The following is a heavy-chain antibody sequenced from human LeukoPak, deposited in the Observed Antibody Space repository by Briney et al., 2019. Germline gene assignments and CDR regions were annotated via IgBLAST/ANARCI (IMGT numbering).Heavy chain of an antibody. CDR2: INHSGST. D-gene: IGHD3-10*02. V-gene: IGHV4-34*01. CDR1: GESFTDYY. J-gene: IGHJ4*02. Sequence: SETLSLTCDVYGESFTDYYWNWIRQSPGKGLEWIGDINHSGSTNYNPSLKSRVTISKDTSKKQFSLKLSSVTAADTAVYSCARGTLVRGISYWGQGALVTVSS. CDR3: ARGTLVRGISY.